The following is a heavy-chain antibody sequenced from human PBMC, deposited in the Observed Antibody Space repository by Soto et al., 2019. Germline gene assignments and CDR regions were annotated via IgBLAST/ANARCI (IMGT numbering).Heavy chain of an antibody. CDR2: IWYDGSNK. V-gene: IGHV3-33*01. Sequence: QVQLVESGGGVVQPGRSLRLSCAASGFTFSSYGMHWVRQAPGKGLEWVAVIWYDGSNKYYADSVKGRFTISRDNSKNTLYLQMNSLRAEDTAVYYCARIMTTVTTEDAFDIRGQGTMVTVSS. CDR3: ARIMTTVTTEDAFDI. CDR1: GFTFSSYG. J-gene: IGHJ3*02. D-gene: IGHD4-17*01.